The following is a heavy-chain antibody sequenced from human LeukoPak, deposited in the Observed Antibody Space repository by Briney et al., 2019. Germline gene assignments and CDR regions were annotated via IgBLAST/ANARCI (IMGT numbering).Heavy chain of an antibody. CDR2: IYYSGST. CDR3: ARERSYYDSSGYHGSV. CDR1: GGSISSGDYY. Sequence: PSETLSLTCTVSGGSISSGDYYWGWIRQPPGKGLEWIGYIYYSGSTYYNPSLKSRVTISVDTSKNQFSLKLSSVTAADTAVYYCARERSYYDSSGYHGSVWGQGTQVTVSS. J-gene: IGHJ4*02. V-gene: IGHV4-30-4*01. D-gene: IGHD3-22*01.